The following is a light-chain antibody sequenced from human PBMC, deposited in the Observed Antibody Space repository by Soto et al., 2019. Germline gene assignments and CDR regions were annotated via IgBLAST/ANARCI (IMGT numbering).Light chain of an antibody. V-gene: IGLV2-11*01. CDR1: SSDVGAYNY. CDR2: DVS. CDR3: CSYAGSYTWV. Sequence: QSVLTQPRSVSGSPGQSVTISCTGTSSDVGAYNYVSWYQQHPGKAPKLMIYDVSKRPSGVPDRFAGSKSGNTASLTISGFQAEDEADYYCCSYAGSYTWVFGGGTQLTVL. J-gene: IGLJ3*02.